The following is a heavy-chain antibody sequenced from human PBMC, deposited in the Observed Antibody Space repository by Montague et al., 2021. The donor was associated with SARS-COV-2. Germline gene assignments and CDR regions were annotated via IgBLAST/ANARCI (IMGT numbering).Heavy chain of an antibody. J-gene: IGHJ4*02. D-gene: IGHD6-13*01. CDR2: XDWDDDK. Sequence: PALVKPTQTLTLTCTLSGFSLSTSGMCVSWVRQPPGKALEWLALXDWDDDKYYSTSLKTRLTISKDTSKNQVVLTMTNMDPVDTATYYCARIFDSSWPTFDYWGQGTLVTVSS. CDR1: GFSLSTSGMC. V-gene: IGHV2-70*20. CDR3: ARIFDSSWPTFDY.